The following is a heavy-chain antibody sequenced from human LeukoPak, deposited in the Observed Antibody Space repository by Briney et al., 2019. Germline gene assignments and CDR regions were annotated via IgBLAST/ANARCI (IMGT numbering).Heavy chain of an antibody. Sequence: GGSLRLSCAASGFTFSNYWMSWVRQAPGKGLEWVANIKQDGSEKYYVDSVKGRFIISRDNAKNSLYLQMNSLRAEDTAVYYCARMGYCSSTSCPPLTRMDVWGQGTTVTASS. CDR2: IKQDGSEK. CDR1: GFTFSNYW. J-gene: IGHJ6*02. D-gene: IGHD2-2*01. CDR3: ARMGYCSSTSCPPLTRMDV. V-gene: IGHV3-7*01.